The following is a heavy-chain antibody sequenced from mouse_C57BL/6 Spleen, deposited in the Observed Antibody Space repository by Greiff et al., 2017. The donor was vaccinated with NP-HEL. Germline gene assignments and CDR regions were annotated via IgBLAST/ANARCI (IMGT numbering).Heavy chain of an antibody. CDR3: AGDFGAMDY. CDR2: INPSTGGT. J-gene: IGHJ4*01. V-gene: IGHV1-42*01. D-gene: IGHD3-1*01. Sequence: EVKLQQSGPELVKPGASVKISCKASGYSFTGYYMNWVKQSPEKSLEWIGEINPSTGGTTYNQKFKAKATLTVDKSSGTAYMQLKSLTSEDSAVYYCAGDFGAMDYWGQGTSVTVSS. CDR1: GYSFTGYY.